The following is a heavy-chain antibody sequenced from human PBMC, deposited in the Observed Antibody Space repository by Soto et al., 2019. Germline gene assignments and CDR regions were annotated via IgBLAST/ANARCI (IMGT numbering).Heavy chain of an antibody. V-gene: IGHV1-18*01. Sequence: QVQLVQSGGEVEKPGASVKVSCKTSGYSFTTYGISWVRQAPGQGLEWMGWISTYNGNTKYTQKLQGRVTMTTDTTTSTAYMALRSLISDGTAVYYCAGGPSDSHDTGGNSFLDYWGQGTLVTVSS. J-gene: IGHJ4*02. CDR1: GYSFTTYG. CDR2: ISTYNGNT. CDR3: AGGPSDSHDTGGNSFLDY. D-gene: IGHD2-8*02.